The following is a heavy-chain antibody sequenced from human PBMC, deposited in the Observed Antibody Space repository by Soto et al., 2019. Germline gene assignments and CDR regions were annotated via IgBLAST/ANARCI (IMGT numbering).Heavy chain of an antibody. CDR2: ISGTSRLI. Sequence: GSLRLACVASGXTLSSYSMNWVRQAPGKGLELVSSISGTSRLIYYRDSMKGRLTISRENAKNSLYLQMNSLRAEDTAVYYCVRNGMLGAMEDWGQGTTGTVSS. CDR3: VRNGMLGAMED. V-gene: IGHV3-21*06. CDR1: GXTLSSYS. D-gene: IGHD1-26*01. J-gene: IGHJ6*02.